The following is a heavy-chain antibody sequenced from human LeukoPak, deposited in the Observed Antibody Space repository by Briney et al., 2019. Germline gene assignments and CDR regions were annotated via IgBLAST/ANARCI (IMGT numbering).Heavy chain of an antibody. Sequence: GGSLRLSCAASGFTFSSYEMNWVRQAPGKGLEWVSYISSSGSTIYYADSVKGRFTISRDNAKNSLYLQMNSLRAEDTAVYYCATIQLWLYYFDYWGQGTLVTVSS. J-gene: IGHJ4*02. V-gene: IGHV3-48*03. CDR3: ATIQLWLYYFDY. CDR2: ISSSGSTI. D-gene: IGHD5-18*01. CDR1: GFTFSSYE.